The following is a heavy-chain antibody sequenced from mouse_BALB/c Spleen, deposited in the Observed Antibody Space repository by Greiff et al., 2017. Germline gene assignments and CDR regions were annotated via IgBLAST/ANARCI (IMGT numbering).Heavy chain of an antibody. Sequence: VQLKESGPGLVKPSQSLSLTCTVTGFPITSDYAWNWIRQFPGNQLEWMGYISYSGSTSYNPSLKSRISITRDTSKNQFFLQLNSVTTEDTATYYCARGYGTYAMDYWGQGTSVTVSS. CDR2: ISYSGST. J-gene: IGHJ4*01. D-gene: IGHD2-10*02. V-gene: IGHV3-2*02. CDR3: ARGYGTYAMDY. CDR1: GFPITSDYA.